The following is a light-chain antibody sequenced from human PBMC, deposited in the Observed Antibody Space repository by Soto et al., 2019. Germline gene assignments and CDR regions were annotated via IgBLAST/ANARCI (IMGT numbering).Light chain of an antibody. CDR2: DAS. CDR1: QGISNY. CDR3: QQYDNLPSIT. J-gene: IGKJ5*01. Sequence: DLQMTQSPSTMSASVGDRVTITCQASQGISNYLTWYQQKPGKAPKLLIYDASNLETGVPSRFSGSGSGTDFTSTISSLQPEDIATYYCQQYDNLPSITFGQGTRLEIK. V-gene: IGKV1-33*01.